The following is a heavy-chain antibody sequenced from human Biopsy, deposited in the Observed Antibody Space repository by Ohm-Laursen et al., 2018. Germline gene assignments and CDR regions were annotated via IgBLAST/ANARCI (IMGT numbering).Heavy chain of an antibody. CDR3: ARHPTGFWFDP. J-gene: IGHJ5*02. CDR2: IFYSGIT. V-gene: IGHV4-39*01. CDR1: GGSVSSNVAY. Sequence: SQTLSLTCPVSGGSVSSNVAYWAWIRQPPGKGLESIGSIFYSGITYYNPSLQSRVTMSVDTSKNQFSLNLTSVTAADTAVYYCARHPTGFWFDPWGQGTPVIVSS.